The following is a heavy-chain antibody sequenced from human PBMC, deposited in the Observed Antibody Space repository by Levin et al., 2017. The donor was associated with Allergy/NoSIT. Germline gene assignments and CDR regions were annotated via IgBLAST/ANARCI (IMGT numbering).Heavy chain of an antibody. Sequence: ASVKVSCKASGYTFTNFGIGWVRQAPGQGLEWMGWISPNNGDTDYVQKFQGRVTMTTDTSTSTVYMELRSLRSDDTAVFYCARLGCSHGNDYWGQGTLVTVSS. V-gene: IGHV1-18*01. J-gene: IGHJ4*02. CDR1: GYTFTNFG. CDR3: ARLGCSHGNDY. CDR2: ISPNNGDT. D-gene: IGHD4/OR15-4a*01.